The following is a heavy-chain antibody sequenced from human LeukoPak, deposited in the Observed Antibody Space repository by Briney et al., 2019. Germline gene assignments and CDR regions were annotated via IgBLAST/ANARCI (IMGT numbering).Heavy chain of an antibody. V-gene: IGHV4-39*01. CDR3: ARGPYYDILTGYFYY. Sequence: SETLSLTCTVSGGSISSSSYYWGWIRQPPGKGLEWIRSIYYSGSTYYNPSLKSRVTISVDTSKNQFSLKLSSVTAADTAVYYCARGPYYDILTGYFYYWGQGTLVTVSP. CDR2: IYYSGST. CDR1: GGSISSSSYY. J-gene: IGHJ4*02. D-gene: IGHD3-9*01.